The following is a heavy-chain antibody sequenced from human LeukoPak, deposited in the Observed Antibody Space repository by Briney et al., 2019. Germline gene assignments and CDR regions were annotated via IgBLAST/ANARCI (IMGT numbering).Heavy chain of an antibody. CDR1: GGSFSGYY. CDR3: ASPGGDEYYYGSGSQPRDY. D-gene: IGHD3-10*01. CDR2: INHSGST. Sequence: TSETLSLTCAVYGGSFSGYYWTWIRQPPGKGLEWLGEINHSGSTKYNPSLKSRVTISVDTSKNQFSLKLSSVTAADTAMYYCASPGGDEYYYGSGSQPRDYWGQGTLVTVSS. J-gene: IGHJ4*02. V-gene: IGHV4-34*01.